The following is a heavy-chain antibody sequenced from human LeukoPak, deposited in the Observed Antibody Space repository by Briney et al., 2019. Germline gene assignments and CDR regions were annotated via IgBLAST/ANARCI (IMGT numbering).Heavy chain of an antibody. CDR3: AKGGLGAGKRVPFDY. J-gene: IGHJ4*02. Sequence: RGSLRLSCVASGFTFSGNAMSWIRQAPGKGPEWDSGIIGTGGSTYYADSVKGRFTISRDNSKNTLYLQMNSLRAEDTAVYYCAKGGLGAGKRVPFDYWGQGTLVTVSS. CDR1: GFTFSGNA. CDR2: IIGTGGST. V-gene: IGHV3-23*01. D-gene: IGHD4/OR15-4a*01.